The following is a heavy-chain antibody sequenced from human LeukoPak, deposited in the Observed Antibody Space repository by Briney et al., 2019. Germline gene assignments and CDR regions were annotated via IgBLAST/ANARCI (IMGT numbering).Heavy chain of an antibody. CDR3: ARDCSSTNYQGAFDI. D-gene: IGHD2-2*01. Sequence: ASVKVSCKASGYTFTGYYMHWVRQAPGQGLEWMGWINPNSGGTNYAQKFQGRVTMTRDTSISTAYMELSRLRSDDTAVYCCARDCSSTNYQGAFDIWGQGTMVTVSS. CDR1: GYTFTGYY. J-gene: IGHJ3*02. V-gene: IGHV1-2*02. CDR2: INPNSGGT.